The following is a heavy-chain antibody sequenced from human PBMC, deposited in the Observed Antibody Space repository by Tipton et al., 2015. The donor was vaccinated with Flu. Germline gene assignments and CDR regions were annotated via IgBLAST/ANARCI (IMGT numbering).Heavy chain of an antibody. CDR2: ISWDGGST. J-gene: IGHJ6*02. CDR1: GLTFDGYD. Sequence: VQLVQSGGVVVQPGGSLRLSCAASGLTFDGYDMHWVRQAPGKGLEWVSVISWDGGSTFYADSVRGRFTVSRDNSENSLYLQMSSLRAEGTALYYCATEVAWQGGGYYGMDVWGQGTTVTVSS. V-gene: IGHV3-43D*03. CDR3: ATEVAWQGGGYYGMDV. D-gene: IGHD1-26*01.